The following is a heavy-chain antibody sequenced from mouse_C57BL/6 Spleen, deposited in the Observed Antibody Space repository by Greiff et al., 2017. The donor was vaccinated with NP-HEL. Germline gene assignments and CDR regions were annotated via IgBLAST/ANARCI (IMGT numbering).Heavy chain of an antibody. CDR1: GYTFTSYW. CDR3: AREVYPYYFDY. Sequence: QVQLQQPGAELVRPGSSVKLSCKASGYTFTSYWMDWVKQRPGQGLEWIGNIYPSDSETHYNQKFKDKATLTVDKSSSTAYMQRSSLTSEDSAVYYCAREVYPYYFDYWGQGTTLTVSS. J-gene: IGHJ2*01. D-gene: IGHD2-3*01. CDR2: IYPSDSET. V-gene: IGHV1-61*01.